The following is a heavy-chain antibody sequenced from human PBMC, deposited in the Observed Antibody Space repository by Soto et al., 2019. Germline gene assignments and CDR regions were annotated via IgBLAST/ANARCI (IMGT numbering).Heavy chain of an antibody. D-gene: IGHD6-19*01. CDR3: AREASAVISLDY. CDR2: INPSSGGT. Sequence: GASVKVSCKASGYTFTGYYMHWVRQAPGQGLEWMGWINPSSGGTNYAQKFQGWVTMTRDTSISTAYMELYSLTSDDTAVYYCAREASAVISLDYWGQGTLVTVSS. V-gene: IGHV1-2*04. J-gene: IGHJ4*02. CDR1: GYTFTGYY.